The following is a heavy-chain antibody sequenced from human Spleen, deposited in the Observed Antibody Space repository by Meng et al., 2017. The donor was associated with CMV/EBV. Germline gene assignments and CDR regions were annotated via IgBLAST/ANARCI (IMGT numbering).Heavy chain of an antibody. CDR2: ISSGSNFI. CDR3: AKGGYYDNSGSFDY. V-gene: IGHV3-21*04. CDR1: GFTFNNYS. J-gene: IGHJ4*02. D-gene: IGHD3-22*01. Sequence: GESLKISCAASGFTFNNYSMNWVRQAPGKGLEWVSSISSGSNFIYYADSMKGRFTISRDNAKNSLYLQMTSLRTEDNALYYCAKGGYYDNSGSFDYWGQGTLVTVSS.